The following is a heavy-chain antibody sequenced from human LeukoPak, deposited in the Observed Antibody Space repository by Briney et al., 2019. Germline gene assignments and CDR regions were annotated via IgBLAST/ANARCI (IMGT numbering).Heavy chain of an antibody. Sequence: PGGSLSLSCAPSGFAVSTKYMSWVRQAPGKGLEWVSVIFSGDNTYYSDSVKGRFTISRDNSKNMLNLQMNSLRAEDTAVYYCARDHGRGYCSRTSLYAGVDGWGQATLVTVSS. CDR1: GFAVSTKY. D-gene: IGHD2-2*01. V-gene: IGHV3-53*01. J-gene: IGHJ4*02. CDR2: IFSGDNT. CDR3: ARDHGRGYCSRTSLYAGVDG.